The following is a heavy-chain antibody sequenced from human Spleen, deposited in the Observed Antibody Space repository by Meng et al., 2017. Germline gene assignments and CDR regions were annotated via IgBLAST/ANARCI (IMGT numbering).Heavy chain of an antibody. J-gene: IGHJ4*02. CDR2: IKQDGSEK. Sequence: GGSLRLSCAASGFTFSSYWMSWVRQAPGKGLEWVANIKQDGSEKYYVDSVKGRFTISRDNAKNTLYLQMNSLRAEDTAVYYCARDHTVTFSYVSGYPGAPDYWGQGTMVTVSS. D-gene: IGHD3-10*01. V-gene: IGHV3-7*01. CDR1: GFTFSSYW. CDR3: ARDHTVTFSYVSGYPGAPDY.